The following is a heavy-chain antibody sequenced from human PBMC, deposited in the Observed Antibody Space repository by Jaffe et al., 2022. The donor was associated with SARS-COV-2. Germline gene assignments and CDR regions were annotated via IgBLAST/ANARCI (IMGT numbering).Heavy chain of an antibody. CDR1: GGSISSSSYY. CDR3: ARYSNPTLFDY. CDR2: IYYSGST. V-gene: IGHV4-39*01. Sequence: QLQLQESGPGLVKPSETLSLTCTVSGGSISSSSYYWGWIRQPPGKGLEWIGSIYYSGSTYYNPSLKSRVTISVDTSKNQFSLKLSSVTAADTAVYYCARYSNPTLFDYWGQGTLVTVSS. J-gene: IGHJ4*02. D-gene: IGHD4-4*01.